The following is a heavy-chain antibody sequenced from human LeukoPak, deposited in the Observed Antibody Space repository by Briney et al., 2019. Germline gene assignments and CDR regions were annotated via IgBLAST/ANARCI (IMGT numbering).Heavy chain of an antibody. Sequence: GASVKVSCKASGGTFSSYTISWVRQALGQGLEWMGRIIPILGIANYAQKFQGRVTITADKSTSTAYMELSSLRSEDTAVYYCASLLTVVTKQFDYWGQGTLVTVSS. CDR2: IIPILGIA. D-gene: IGHD4-23*01. J-gene: IGHJ4*02. CDR1: GGTFSSYT. V-gene: IGHV1-69*02. CDR3: ASLLTVVTKQFDY.